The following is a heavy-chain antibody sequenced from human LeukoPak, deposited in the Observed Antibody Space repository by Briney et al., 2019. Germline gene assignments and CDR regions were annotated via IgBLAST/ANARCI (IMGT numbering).Heavy chain of an antibody. CDR1: GYSFTSYW. CDR3: ARQWYSSSSDYYYYYMDV. D-gene: IGHD6-6*01. J-gene: IGHJ6*03. CDR2: IYPGDSDT. V-gene: IGHV5-51*01. Sequence: GESLKISCKGSGYSFTSYWIGWVRQMPGKGLEWMGIIYPGDSDTRYSPSFQGQVTISADKSISTAYLPWSSLKASDTAMYYCARQWYSSSSDYYYYYMDVWGKGTTVTVSS.